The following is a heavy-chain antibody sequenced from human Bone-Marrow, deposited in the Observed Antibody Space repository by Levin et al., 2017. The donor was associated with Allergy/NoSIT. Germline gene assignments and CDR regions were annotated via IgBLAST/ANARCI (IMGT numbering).Heavy chain of an antibody. J-gene: IGHJ5*02. CDR3: ARDRLSQDSPP. CDR2: IWYDGSNK. D-gene: IGHD3-22*01. V-gene: IGHV3-33*01. Sequence: AGGSLRLSCAASGFTFSSYGMHWVRQAPGKGLEWVAVIWYDGSNKYYADSVKGRFTISRDNSKNTLYLQMNSLRAEDTAVYYCARDRLSQDSPPWGQGTLVTVSS. CDR1: GFTFSSYG.